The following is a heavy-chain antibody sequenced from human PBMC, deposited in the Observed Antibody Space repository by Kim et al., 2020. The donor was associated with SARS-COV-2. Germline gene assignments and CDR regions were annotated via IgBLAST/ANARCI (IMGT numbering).Heavy chain of an antibody. CDR2: IDPSDSYT. CDR1: GYSFTIYW. Sequence: GESLKISCKGSGYSFTIYWISRVRQMPGKGLEWMGRIDPSDSYTNYSPSFQGHVTISADKSISTAYLQWSSLKASDTAMYYCARLGSGAYYDSSGYYWGAFETWCHVTMVTVSS. J-gene: IGHJ3*02. V-gene: IGHV5-10-1*01. CDR3: ARLGSGAYYDSSGYYWGAFET. D-gene: IGHD3-22*01.